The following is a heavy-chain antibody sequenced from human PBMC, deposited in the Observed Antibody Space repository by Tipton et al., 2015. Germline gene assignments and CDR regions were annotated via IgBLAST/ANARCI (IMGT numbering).Heavy chain of an antibody. Sequence: TLSLTCTVSGGSISSSSYYWGWIRQPPGKGLEWIGSISHSGNTYYNPSLKSRVTMSRDTSKTQFSLEMRSVTATDTAVYYCARARGRHGGLFDSWGQGTLVTVSS. V-gene: IGHV4-39*07. CDR3: ARARGRHGGLFDS. D-gene: IGHD4-23*01. J-gene: IGHJ4*02. CDR1: GGSISSSSYY. CDR2: ISHSGNT.